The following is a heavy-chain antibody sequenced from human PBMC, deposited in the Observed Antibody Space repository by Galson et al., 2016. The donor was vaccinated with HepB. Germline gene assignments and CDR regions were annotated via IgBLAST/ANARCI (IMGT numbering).Heavy chain of an antibody. CDR1: GGTFSNFA. Sequence: SVKVSCKASGGTFSNFAISWLRQAPGQGLEWMGGIIPLFGATNYAQKFQGRVTITADKSTTTVDMDLSSLGSEDTAVYYCAGGGGITMVRGVMPGLCDPWGQGTLVTVSS. D-gene: IGHD3-10*01. CDR2: IIPLFGAT. J-gene: IGHJ5*02. CDR3: AGGGGITMVRGVMPGLCDP. V-gene: IGHV1-69*06.